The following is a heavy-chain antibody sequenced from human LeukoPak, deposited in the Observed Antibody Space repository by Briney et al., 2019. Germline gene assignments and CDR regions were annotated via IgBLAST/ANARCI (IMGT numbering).Heavy chain of an antibody. D-gene: IGHD3-10*01. CDR1: GASITTYY. V-gene: IGHV4-59*01. J-gene: IGHJ4*02. CDR3: ARADGSGSYRTPYYFDY. Sequence: NPSETLSLTCTVSGASITTYYWNWIRQPPGKGLEWLGYIYHTGSTNYNPSLKSRVTISVDTSKNQFSLKLTSVTVADTAEYYCARADGSGSYRTPYYFDYWGQGTLVTVSS. CDR2: IYHTGST.